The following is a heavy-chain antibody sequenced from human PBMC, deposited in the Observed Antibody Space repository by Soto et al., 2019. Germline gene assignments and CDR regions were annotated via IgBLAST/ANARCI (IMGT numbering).Heavy chain of an antibody. J-gene: IGHJ4*02. V-gene: IGHV1-24*01. CDR3: ATDLIPDYADAWVTFRPADY. CDR2: FDAEDGAA. Sequence: QVELVQSGAEVKKPGASVKVSCKVSGYTLTELSMHWVRQAPGKGLEWMGVFDAEDGAASYAQNFQGRVTMTVDTSTDPAYMEVTSLRSEDTAVYYCATDLIPDYADAWVTFRPADYWGQGTQVTVSS. D-gene: IGHD3-16*02. CDR1: GYTLTELS.